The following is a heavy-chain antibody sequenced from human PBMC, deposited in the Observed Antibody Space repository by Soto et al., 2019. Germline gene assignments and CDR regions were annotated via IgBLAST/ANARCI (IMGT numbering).Heavy chain of an antibody. V-gene: IGHV4-61*01. CDR2: MYYRGST. D-gene: IGHD3-16*02. Sequence: SETLSLTCRVSGGHVSSGSYYWSWIRQPPGKGLEWIGYMYYRGSTNYNPSLKSRVTISVDTSKNQFSLKLSSVTAADTAVYYCARDTGRLRLGELSLARNYYYYYGMDVWGQGTTVTVSS. CDR3: ARDTGRLRLGELSLARNYYYYYGMDV. CDR1: GGHVSSGSYY. J-gene: IGHJ6*02.